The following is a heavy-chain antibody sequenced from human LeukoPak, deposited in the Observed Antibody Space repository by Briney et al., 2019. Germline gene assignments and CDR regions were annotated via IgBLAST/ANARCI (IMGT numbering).Heavy chain of an antibody. J-gene: IGHJ4*02. CDR3: ARGTHRYYDSSGYLDY. Sequence: PGGSLRLSCAASGFTFSDYYMSWIRQAPGKGLEWGSYISSSGSTIYYADSVKGRFTISRDNAKNSLYLQMNSLRAEDTAVYYCARGTHRYYDSSGYLDYWGQGTLVTVSS. CDR1: GFTFSDYY. V-gene: IGHV3-11*01. D-gene: IGHD3-22*01. CDR2: ISSSGSTI.